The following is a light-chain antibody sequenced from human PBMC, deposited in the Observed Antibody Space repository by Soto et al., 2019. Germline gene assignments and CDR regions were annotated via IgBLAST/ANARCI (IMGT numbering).Light chain of an antibody. CDR3: QQYNNWPRT. CDR1: QTISSTY. J-gene: IGKJ1*01. V-gene: IGKV3-15*01. Sequence: EIVLTQSPGTLSLSPGDRATLSCRASQTISSTYLAWYQQKPGQAPRLLIYGASTRATGIPARFSGSGSGTEFTLTISSLQSEDFAVYYCQQYNNWPRTFGQGTKVDIK. CDR2: GAS.